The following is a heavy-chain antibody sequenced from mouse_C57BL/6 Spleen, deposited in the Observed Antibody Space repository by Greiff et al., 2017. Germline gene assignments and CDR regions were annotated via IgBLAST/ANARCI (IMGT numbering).Heavy chain of an antibody. Sequence: QVHVKQPGAELVMPGASVKLSCKASGYTFTSYWMHWVKQRPGQGLEWIGEIDPSDSYTNYNQKFKGKSTLTVDKSSSTAYMQLSSLTSEDSAVYYCARSGRGAMDYWGQGTSVTVSS. CDR3: ARSGRGAMDY. V-gene: IGHV1-69*01. D-gene: IGHD4-1*01. J-gene: IGHJ4*01. CDR2: IDPSDSYT. CDR1: GYTFTSYW.